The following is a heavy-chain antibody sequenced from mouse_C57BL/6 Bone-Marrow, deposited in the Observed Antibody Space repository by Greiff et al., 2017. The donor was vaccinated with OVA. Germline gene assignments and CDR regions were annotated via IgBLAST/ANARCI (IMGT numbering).Heavy chain of an antibody. CDR2: IDPNSGGT. CDR1: GYTFTSYW. Sequence: QVQLQQPGAELVKPGASVKLSCKASGYTFTSYWLHWVKQRPGRGLVWIGRIDPNSGGTKYNEKFKSKATLTVDKPSSTAYMQLSSLTSEESAVYYGAREEDDNYWYFDYWGKGTTLTVSS. CDR3: AREEDDNYWYFDY. D-gene: IGHD2-1*01. V-gene: IGHV1-72*01. J-gene: IGHJ2*01.